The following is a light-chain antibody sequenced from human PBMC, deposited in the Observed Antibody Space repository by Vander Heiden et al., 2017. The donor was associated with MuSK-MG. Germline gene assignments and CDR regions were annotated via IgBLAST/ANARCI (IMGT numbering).Light chain of an antibody. J-gene: IGKJ4*02. V-gene: IGKV3-11*01. CDR3: QQRSNWPPGG. CDR1: QSVSSY. CDR2: DAS. Sequence: ELVLTQSPATLSLSPGERATISCRASQSVSSYLAWYQQKPGQAPRLLIYDASNRATGIPARFSGSGSGTDFTLTISSLEPEDFAVYYCQQRSNWPPGGFGGGTKVEIK.